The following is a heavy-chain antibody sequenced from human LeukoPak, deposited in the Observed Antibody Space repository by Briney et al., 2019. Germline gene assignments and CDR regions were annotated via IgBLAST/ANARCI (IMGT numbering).Heavy chain of an antibody. D-gene: IGHD3-22*01. V-gene: IGHV3-53*01. CDR2: IYSGGST. Sequence: GGSLRLSCAASGFTVSSNYMSWVRQAPGKGLEWVSVIYSGGSTYYADSVKGRFTISRDNSKNTLYLQMNSLRAEDTAVYYCARDRGHYYDSSGYYYGYYFDYWGQGTLVTVSS. J-gene: IGHJ4*02. CDR3: ARDRGHYYDSSGYYYGYYFDY. CDR1: GFTVSSNY.